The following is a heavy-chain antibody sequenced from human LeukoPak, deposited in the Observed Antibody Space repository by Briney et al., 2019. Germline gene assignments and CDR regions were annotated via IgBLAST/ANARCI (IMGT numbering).Heavy chain of an antibody. J-gene: IGHJ3*02. CDR1: GGTFSSYA. CDR3: ARFEVMTAIRPWNAFDI. V-gene: IGHV1-69*13. D-gene: IGHD2-21*02. Sequence: ASVKVPCKASGGTFSSYAISWVRQAPGQGLEWMGGIIPIFGTANYAQKFQGRVTITADESTSTAYMELSSLRSEDTAVYYCARFEVMTAIRPWNAFDIWGQGTMVTVSS. CDR2: IIPIFGTA.